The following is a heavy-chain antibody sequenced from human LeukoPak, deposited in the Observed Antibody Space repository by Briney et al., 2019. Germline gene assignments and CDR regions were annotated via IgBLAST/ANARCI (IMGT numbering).Heavy chain of an antibody. D-gene: IGHD4-17*01. CDR2: IYYSGST. CDR1: GGSFSGYY. Sequence: SETLSLTCAVYGGSFSGYYWSWIRQPPGKGLEWIGYIYYSGSTNYNPSLKSRVTISVDTSKNQFSLKLSSVTAADTAVYYCARDRGVTKLNWYFDLWGRGTLVTVSS. CDR3: ARDRGVTKLNWYFDL. J-gene: IGHJ2*01. V-gene: IGHV4-59*01.